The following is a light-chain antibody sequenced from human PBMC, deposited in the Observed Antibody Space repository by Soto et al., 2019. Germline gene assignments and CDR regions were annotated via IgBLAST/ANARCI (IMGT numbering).Light chain of an antibody. J-gene: IGKJ1*01. CDR1: QSINTW. Sequence: DIQMTQSPSTLYASVGDRVSITCRASQSINTWLAWYQQTPGKAPKLLIQKVSSLESGVPSRFRGSGSGTEFTLTISRLQPDDFETYYCQQYNSYSRTFGQGTKVDIK. CDR2: KVS. CDR3: QQYNSYSRT. V-gene: IGKV1-5*03.